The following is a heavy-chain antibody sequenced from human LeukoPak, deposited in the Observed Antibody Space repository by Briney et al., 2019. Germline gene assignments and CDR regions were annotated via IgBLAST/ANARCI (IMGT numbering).Heavy chain of an antibody. CDR2: MNPNSGNT. V-gene: IGHV1-8*01. CDR3: VRVPRLGYCSGGSCLHFDY. CDR1: GYTFTSYD. Sequence: ASVKVSCKASGYTFTSYDINWVRQATGQGLEWMGWMNPNSGNTGYAQKFQGRVTMTRNTSISTAYMELSSLRSEDTAVYYCVRVPRLGYCSGGSCLHFDYWGQGTLVTVSS. D-gene: IGHD2-15*01. J-gene: IGHJ4*02.